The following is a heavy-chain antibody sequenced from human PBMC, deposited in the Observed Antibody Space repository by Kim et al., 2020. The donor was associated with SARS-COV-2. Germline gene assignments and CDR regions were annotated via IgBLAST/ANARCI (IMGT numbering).Heavy chain of an antibody. Sequence: GGSLRLSCAASGFTFSSYAMSWVRQAPGKGLEWVSVIYSGGSSTYYADSVKGRFTISRDNSKNTLYLQMNSLRAEDTAVYYCAKDFGVDGSSGYYYDYYYYGMDVWGQGTTVTVSS. CDR2: IYSGGSST. CDR1: GFTFSSYA. CDR3: AKDFGVDGSSGYYYDYYYYGMDV. D-gene: IGHD3-22*01. J-gene: IGHJ6*02. V-gene: IGHV3-23*03.